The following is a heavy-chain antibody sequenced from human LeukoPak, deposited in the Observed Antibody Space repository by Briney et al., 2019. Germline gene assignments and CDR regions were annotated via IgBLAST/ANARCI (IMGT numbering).Heavy chain of an antibody. J-gene: IGHJ6*02. D-gene: IGHD3-3*01. Sequence: GESLKISCKGPGYSFTSYWIGWVRQMPGKGLEWMGLIYPGDSDTRYSPSLQGQVTISADNSISTAYLQWSSLKASDTAMYCCAILHLDFSGAMDVWGQGTTVTVSS. CDR2: IYPGDSDT. CDR1: GYSFTSYW. CDR3: AILHLDFSGAMDV. V-gene: IGHV5-51*01.